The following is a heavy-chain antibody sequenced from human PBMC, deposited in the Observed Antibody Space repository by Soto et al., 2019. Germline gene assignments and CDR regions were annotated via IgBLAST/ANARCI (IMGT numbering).Heavy chain of an antibody. Sequence: QVQLVQSGAEVKKPGSSVKVSCKASGGTFSSYAISWVRQAPGQGLEWMGGIIPIFGTANYAQKFQGRVTITAHESTSTAYMELSSLRSEDTAVYYCARGIFDRPYYYCGMDVWGQGTTVTVSS. CDR1: GGTFSSYA. V-gene: IGHV1-69*01. J-gene: IGHJ6*02. D-gene: IGHD2-15*01. CDR3: ARGIFDRPYYYCGMDV. CDR2: IIPIFGTA.